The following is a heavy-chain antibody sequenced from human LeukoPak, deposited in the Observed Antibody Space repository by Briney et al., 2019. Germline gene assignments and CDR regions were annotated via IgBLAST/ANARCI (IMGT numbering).Heavy chain of an antibody. V-gene: IGHV4-34*01. CDR2: INHSGST. Sequence: PSETLSLTCAVYGGSFSYYYWSWIRQPPGKTLEWIGEINHSGSTNYYPSLKSRVTISVDTSKNQFSLKLSSVTAADTAVYYCAIRKYYDILTGYRKIPTSGFDPWGQGTLVTVSS. D-gene: IGHD3-9*01. CDR3: AIRKYYDILTGYRKIPTSGFDP. J-gene: IGHJ5*02. CDR1: GGSFSYYY.